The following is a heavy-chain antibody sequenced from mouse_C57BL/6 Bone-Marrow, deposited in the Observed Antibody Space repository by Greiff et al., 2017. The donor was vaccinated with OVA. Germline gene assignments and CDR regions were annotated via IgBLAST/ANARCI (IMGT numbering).Heavy chain of an antibody. CDR2: IDPSDSYT. D-gene: IGHD1-1*01. V-gene: IGHV1-59*01. Sequence: VQLQQPGAELVRPGTSVKLSCKASGYTFTSYWMHWVKQRPGQGLEWIGVIDPSDSYTNYNQKFKGKATLTVDTSSSTAYMQLSSLTSEDSAVYYCAREGLTSYWGQGTLVTVSA. CDR1: GYTFTSYW. J-gene: IGHJ3*01. CDR3: AREGLTSY.